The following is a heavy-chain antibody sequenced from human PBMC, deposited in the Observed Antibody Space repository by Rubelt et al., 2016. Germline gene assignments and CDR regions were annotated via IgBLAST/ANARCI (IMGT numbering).Heavy chain of an antibody. J-gene: IGHJ5*02. CDR2: INHSGST. V-gene: IGHV4-34*01. CDR3: ARGPQPDFWRGYYARWFDP. Sequence: QVQLQQWGAGLLKPSETLSLTCAVYGGSFSGYYWSWIRQPPGKGLEWIGEINHSGSTNYNPSLKSRVTISVDTSKNQFSLKLSSVTAADTVVCYCARGPQPDFWRGYYARWFDPWGQGTLVTVSS. CDR1: GGSFSGYY. D-gene: IGHD3-3*01.